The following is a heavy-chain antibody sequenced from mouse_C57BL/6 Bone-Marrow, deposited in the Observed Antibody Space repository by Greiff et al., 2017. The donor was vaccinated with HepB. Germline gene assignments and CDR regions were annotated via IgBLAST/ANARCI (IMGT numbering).Heavy chain of an antibody. V-gene: IGHV1-76*01. CDR1: GYTFTDYY. Sequence: QVQLQQSGAELVRPGASVKLSCKASGYTFTDYYINWVKQRPGQGPEWIARINPGSGNTYYNEKFKGKATLTAEKSSSTAYMQLSSLTTENTAVYFFATERPLLMTMVVATPYWYFDVWGTGTTVTVSS. CDR3: ATERPLLMTMVVATPYWYFDV. D-gene: IGHD1-1*01. J-gene: IGHJ1*03. CDR2: INPGSGNT.